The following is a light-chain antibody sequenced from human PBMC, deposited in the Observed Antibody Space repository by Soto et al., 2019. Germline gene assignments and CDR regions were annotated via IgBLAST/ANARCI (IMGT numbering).Light chain of an antibody. J-gene: IGLJ1*01. CDR1: HRVVGNYNL. V-gene: IGLV2-23*01. CDR3: CSYAGSSPYV. Sequence: SALTPPPPVSWSPGQAIPISFTGNHRVVGNYNLVSWYQQHPGKAPKLMIYEDSKRPSGVSNRFSGSKSGSTASLTISGLQAEDEADYYCCSYAGSSPYVSGTGTKVTVL. CDR2: EDS.